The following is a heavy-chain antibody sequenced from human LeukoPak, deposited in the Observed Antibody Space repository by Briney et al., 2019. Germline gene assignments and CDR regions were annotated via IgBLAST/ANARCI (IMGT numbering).Heavy chain of an antibody. Sequence: QPGGSLRLSCAASGFTFSSYAMSWVRQAPGKGLEWVSAISGSGGSTYYADSVKGRFTISRDNSKNTLYLQMNSLRAEDTAVYYCAREDYADSSGYYSSGEYWGQGTLVTVSS. CDR2: ISGSGGST. V-gene: IGHV3-23*01. CDR1: GFTFSSYA. J-gene: IGHJ4*02. CDR3: AREDYADSSGYYSSGEY. D-gene: IGHD3-22*01.